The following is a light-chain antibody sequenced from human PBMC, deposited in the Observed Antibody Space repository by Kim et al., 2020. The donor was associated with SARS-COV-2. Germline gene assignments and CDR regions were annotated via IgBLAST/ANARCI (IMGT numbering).Light chain of an antibody. CDR3: CSYTTSNSWV. V-gene: IGLV2-14*01. CDR1: SGDVGGYNY. J-gene: IGLJ3*02. Sequence: QSALTQPASVSGSPGQSITISCTGTSGDVGGYNYVFWYQQRPGKVPNLMIYDVIKRPSGVSTRFSGSKSGNTASLSISGLQAEDEADYYCCSYTTSNSWVFGGGTQLTVL. CDR2: DVI.